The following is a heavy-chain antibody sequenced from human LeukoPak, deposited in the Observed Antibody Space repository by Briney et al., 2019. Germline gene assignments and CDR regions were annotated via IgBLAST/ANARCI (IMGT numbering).Heavy chain of an antibody. V-gene: IGHV3-23*01. Sequence: GGSLRLSCAASGFTFSSYAMSWVRQAPGKGLEWVSAISGSGGSTYYADSVKGRFTISRDNSKNTLYLQMNSLRAEDTAVYYCAKVESRNSILAHAFDIWGQGTMVTVSS. D-gene: IGHD5-24*01. CDR1: GFTFSSYA. J-gene: IGHJ3*02. CDR3: AKVESRNSILAHAFDI. CDR2: ISGSGGST.